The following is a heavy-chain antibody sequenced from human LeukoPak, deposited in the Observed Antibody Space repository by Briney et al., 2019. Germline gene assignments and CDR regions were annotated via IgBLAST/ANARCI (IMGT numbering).Heavy chain of an antibody. Sequence: GRSLRLSCAASGLTFIIYAVHWVRQAPAKGLEWVAVIRYDGSTKYYADSVKGRFTISRDNSKNTVYLEMNSLRAEDTAVYYCARAYSRESGYDFVFENWGQGTLVSVSS. D-gene: IGHD5-12*01. CDR3: ARAYSRESGYDFVFEN. CDR2: IRYDGSTK. V-gene: IGHV3-33*01. J-gene: IGHJ4*02. CDR1: GLTFIIYA.